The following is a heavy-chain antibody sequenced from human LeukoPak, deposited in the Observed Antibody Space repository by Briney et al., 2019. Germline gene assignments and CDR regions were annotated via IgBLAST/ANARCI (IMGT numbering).Heavy chain of an antibody. CDR1: GVTFSSYD. CDR3: SYYDSSGYL. D-gene: IGHD3-22*01. Sequence: GGSLRLSCAASGVTFSSYDMNWVRQAPGKGLEWVSGISSSGGSTYYADSVKGRFTISRDNSKNTLYLQMNSLRAEDTAVHYCSYYDSSGYLWGQGTLVTVSS. CDR2: ISSSGGST. V-gene: IGHV3-23*01. J-gene: IGHJ4*02.